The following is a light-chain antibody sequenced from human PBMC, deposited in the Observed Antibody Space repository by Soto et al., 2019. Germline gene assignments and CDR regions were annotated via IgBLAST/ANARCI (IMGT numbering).Light chain of an antibody. V-gene: IGLV2-14*01. CDR2: DVT. CDR3: SSYSSTNTLV. J-gene: IGLJ2*01. Sequence: QSALTQPASVSGSPGQSITISCTGTRSDVGGYNFVSWYQQHPGKVPKLLIYDVTHRPSGVSNRFSASKSANTASLTISGLQPADEADYYCSSYSSTNTLVFGGGTKVTVL. CDR1: RSDVGGYNF.